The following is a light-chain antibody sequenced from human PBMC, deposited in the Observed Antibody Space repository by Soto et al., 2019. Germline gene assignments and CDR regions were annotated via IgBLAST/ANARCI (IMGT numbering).Light chain of an antibody. J-gene: IGKJ3*01. CDR1: QSISSW. Sequence: DIQMTQSPSTLSASVGDRVTITCRASQSISSWLAWYQQKPEKAPKLLIYDASSLESGVPSRFSGSGSGTEFTLTISSLQPDDFATYYCQQYNSYSPITFGPGTKVDIK. CDR2: DAS. CDR3: QQYNSYSPIT. V-gene: IGKV1-5*01.